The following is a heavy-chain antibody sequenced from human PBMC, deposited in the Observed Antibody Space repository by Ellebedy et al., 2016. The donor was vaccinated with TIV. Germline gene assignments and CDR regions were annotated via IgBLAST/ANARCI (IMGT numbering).Heavy chain of an antibody. J-gene: IGHJ6*02. CDR3: ARGWFGSGMGV. CDR1: GDSVSTDIG. D-gene: IGHD3-16*01. CDR2: TYYRSKWNN. V-gene: IGHV6-1*01. Sequence: SCVISGDSVSTDIGWNWIRQSPSRGLAWLGRTYYRSKWNNDYAVSLKSRITINPDTSKNLFSLQLNSVTPEDTAVYYCARGWFGSGMGVWGQGTTVTVSS.